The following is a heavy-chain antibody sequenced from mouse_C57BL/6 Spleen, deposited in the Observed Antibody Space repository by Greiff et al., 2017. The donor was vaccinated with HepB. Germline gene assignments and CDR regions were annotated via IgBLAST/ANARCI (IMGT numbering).Heavy chain of an antibody. J-gene: IGHJ3*01. Sequence: QVQLKESGAELVRPGTSVKVSCKASGYAFTNYLIEWVKQRPGQGLEWIGVINPGSGGTNYNEKFKGKATLTADKSSSTAYMQLSSLTSEGSAVYFCARGGGNSFAYWGQGTLVTVSA. CDR2: INPGSGGT. CDR1: GYAFTNYL. V-gene: IGHV1-54*01. CDR3: ARGGGNSFAY. D-gene: IGHD2-1*01.